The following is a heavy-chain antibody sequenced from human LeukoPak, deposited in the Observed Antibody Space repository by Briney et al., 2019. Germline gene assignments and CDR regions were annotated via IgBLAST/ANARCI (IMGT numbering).Heavy chain of an antibody. CDR2: IFHSGLT. V-gene: IGHV4-59*11. Sequence: SETLSLTCTVSGGSISPHYWTWVRQTPGKGLEWIGYIFHSGLTNYNSALRSRVTLSVDTARNQLSLKLTSVTAADTAVYYCTREVSTVTFDYWGQGTLVTVSS. D-gene: IGHD4-17*01. CDR3: TREVSTVTFDY. CDR1: GGSISPHY. J-gene: IGHJ4*02.